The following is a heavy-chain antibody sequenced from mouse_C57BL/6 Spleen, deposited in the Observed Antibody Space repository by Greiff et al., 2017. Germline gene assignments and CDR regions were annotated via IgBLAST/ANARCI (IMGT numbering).Heavy chain of an antibody. V-gene: IGHV1-18*01. CDR2: INPNNGGT. CDR1: GYTFTDYN. J-gene: IGHJ1*03. D-gene: IGHD1-1*01. Sequence: EVKLMESGPELVKPGASVKIPCKASGYTFTDYNMDWVKQSHGKSLEWIGDINPNNGGTIYNQKFKGKATLTVDKSSSTAYMELRSLTSEDTAVYYCARRVYYYGSSPAYWYFDVWGTGTTVTVSS. CDR3: ARRVYYYGSSPAYWYFDV.